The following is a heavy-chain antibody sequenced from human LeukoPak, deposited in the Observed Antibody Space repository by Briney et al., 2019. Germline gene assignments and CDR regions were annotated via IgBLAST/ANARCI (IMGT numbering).Heavy chain of an antibody. J-gene: IGHJ4*02. CDR1: GYSFTSYG. Sequence: VASVKVSCKASGYSFTSYGISWVRQAPGQGLEWMGWITAYNGNTNYALKFQGRVTMTRDTSISTAFMELSRLTSDDTAVYYCTGGATTPVYWGQGTLVTVSS. V-gene: IGHV1-18*01. CDR3: TGGATTPVY. D-gene: IGHD5-12*01. CDR2: ITAYNGNT.